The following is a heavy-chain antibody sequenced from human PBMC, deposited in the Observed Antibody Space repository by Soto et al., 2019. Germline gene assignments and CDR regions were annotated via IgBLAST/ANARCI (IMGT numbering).Heavy chain of an antibody. CDR3: ARTCRSGGSCYHEY. CDR1: GYTFSSFG. D-gene: IGHD2-15*01. Sequence: ASLKVSCKASGYTFSSFGINWVRQAPGQGLEWVGWVSVYNDDTKYAQNFQGRVTLTTETSTSTTYMEVGSLRSDDTAVYYCARTCRSGGSCYHEYWGEGTLVTVSS. J-gene: IGHJ4*02. V-gene: IGHV1-18*01. CDR2: VSVYNDDT.